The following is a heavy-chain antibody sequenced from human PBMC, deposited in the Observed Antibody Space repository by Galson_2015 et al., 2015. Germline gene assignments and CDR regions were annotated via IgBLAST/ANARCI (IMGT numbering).Heavy chain of an antibody. CDR2: ISYDGSNK. V-gene: IGHV3-30*03. J-gene: IGHJ5*02. CDR3: ARWGGVVGWFDP. CDR1: GFTFSSYG. Sequence: SLRLSCAASGFTFSSYGMHWVRQAPGKGLEWVAVISYDGSNKYYADSVKGRFTISRDNSKNTLYLQMNSLRAEDTAVYYCARWGGVVGWFDPWGQGTLVTVSS. D-gene: IGHD2-21*01.